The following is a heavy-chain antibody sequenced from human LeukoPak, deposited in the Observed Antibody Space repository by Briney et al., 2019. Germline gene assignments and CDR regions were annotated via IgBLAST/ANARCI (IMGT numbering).Heavy chain of an antibody. D-gene: IGHD7-27*01. CDR3: ARDPGRNNWFDP. J-gene: IGHJ5*02. Sequence: GGSLRLSCAASGFTLNGYWMHWVRQAPGKGLVWVSRINSDGSRTDYADSVKGRFTISRDNAKNTLYLQMNSLRAEDTAVYSCARDPGRNNWFDPWGQGTLVTVSS. CDR2: INSDGSRT. CDR1: GFTLNGYW. V-gene: IGHV3-74*01.